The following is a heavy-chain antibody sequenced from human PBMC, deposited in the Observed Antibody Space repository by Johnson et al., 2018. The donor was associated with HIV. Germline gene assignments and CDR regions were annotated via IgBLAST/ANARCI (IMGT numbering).Heavy chain of an antibody. CDR3: VSSAQWSGWPPGAFDI. D-gene: IGHD6-19*01. CDR2: IYSGGST. Sequence: QMQLVEYGGGVVQPGRSLRLSCAASGLTFSSYGMHWVRQAPGKGLEWVAVIYSGGSTYYADSVKGRFTISRDNSKNTLDLQMNSLRAEDTAVYYCVSSAQWSGWPPGAFDIWGQGTMVTVSS. CDR1: GLTFSSYG. V-gene: IGHV3-NL1*01. J-gene: IGHJ3*02.